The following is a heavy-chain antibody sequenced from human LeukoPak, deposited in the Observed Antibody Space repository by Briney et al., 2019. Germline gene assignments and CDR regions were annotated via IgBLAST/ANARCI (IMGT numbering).Heavy chain of an antibody. J-gene: IGHJ4*02. V-gene: IGHV3-74*01. D-gene: IGHD3-22*01. CDR2: INSDGSST. CDR1: GFTFSSYA. Sequence: GGSLRLSCAASGFTFSSYAMSWVRQAPGKGLVWVSRINSDGSSTSYADSVKGRFTISRDNAKNTLYLQMNSLRAEDTAVYYCARDYYYDSSGYYNWGQGTLVTVSS. CDR3: ARDYYYDSSGYYN.